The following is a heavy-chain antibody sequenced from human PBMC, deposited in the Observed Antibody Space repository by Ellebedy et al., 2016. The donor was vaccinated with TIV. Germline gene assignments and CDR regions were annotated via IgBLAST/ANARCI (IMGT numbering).Heavy chain of an antibody. V-gene: IGHV4-34*01. CDR3: ATHSGRAFDP. J-gene: IGHJ5*02. Sequence: GSLRLXCAVYGGSFSGYWSWIRQPPGKGLEWIGEINHSGSTKYNPSLKSRVTISVDTSKNQFSVKLSSVTAADTAVYYCATHSGRAFDPWGQGTLVTVSS. CDR2: INHSGST. D-gene: IGHD3-10*01. CDR1: GGSFSGY.